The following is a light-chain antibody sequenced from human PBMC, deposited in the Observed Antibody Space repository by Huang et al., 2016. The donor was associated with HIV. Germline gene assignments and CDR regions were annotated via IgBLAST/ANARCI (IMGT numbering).Light chain of an antibody. J-gene: IGKJ1*01. CDR1: QSIGSY. CDR3: QQRNNWPPWT. V-gene: IGKV3-11*01. CDR2: DAS. Sequence: EIVLTQSPATLSLSPGEGAPLSCRASQSIGSYLAWYHQRPGQAPSLLIDDASVRSTGIPARFSGRGSGTDFTLTISSLEPEDFAVYYCQQRNNWPPWTFGQGTKVELK.